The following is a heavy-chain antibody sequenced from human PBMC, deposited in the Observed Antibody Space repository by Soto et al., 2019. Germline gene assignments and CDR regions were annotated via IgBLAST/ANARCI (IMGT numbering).Heavy chain of an antibody. J-gene: IGHJ1*01. CDR1: GVTFGSCA. CDR2: ITAGGDTT. CDR3: AQNPSGNYYEYFQH. V-gene: IGHV3-23*01. Sequence: QTVGSLRLSCAASGVTFGSCAMSWVRQAPGKGLEWISTITAGGDTTFYADSVKGRFTISRDNSKNTVYLLMNSLRAEDTAVYYCAQNPSGNYYEYFQHWGLGTLVTVPS. D-gene: IGHD1-26*01.